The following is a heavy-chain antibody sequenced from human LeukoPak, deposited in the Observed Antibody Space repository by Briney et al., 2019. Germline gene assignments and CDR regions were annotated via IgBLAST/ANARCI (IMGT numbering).Heavy chain of an antibody. Sequence: GGSLRLSCAASGFTVSSYGMTWVRQAPGKGLEWVSAFSATDGSAQYAESVKGRFTISRDNSKNSLYLQMNSLRDEDTAVYYCAKAIIASAGTGAFDVWGQGTMVTVSS. CDR1: GFTVSSYG. CDR2: FSATDGSA. D-gene: IGHD6-13*01. V-gene: IGHV3-23*01. CDR3: AKAIIASAGTGAFDV. J-gene: IGHJ3*01.